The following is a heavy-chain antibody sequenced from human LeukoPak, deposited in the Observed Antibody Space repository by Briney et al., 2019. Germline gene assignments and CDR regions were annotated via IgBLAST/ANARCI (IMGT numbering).Heavy chain of an antibody. CDR3: AREGHAFDI. Sequence: SETLSPTWTVYGRSIGSYYWSCIRQPPGKGLELIGYIHYSGTTNYNPSLKGRVAISVDTSKNQFSMKLSSVTAADTAVYYCAREGHAFDIWGQGTMVTVSS. CDR1: GRSIGSYY. J-gene: IGHJ3*02. CDR2: IHYSGTT. V-gene: IGHV4-59*13.